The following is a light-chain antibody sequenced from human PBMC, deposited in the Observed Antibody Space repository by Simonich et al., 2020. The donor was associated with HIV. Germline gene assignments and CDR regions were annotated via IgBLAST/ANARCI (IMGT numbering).Light chain of an antibody. CDR2: DVS. J-gene: IGLJ2*01. CDR3: CSYGGSSSYVV. V-gene: IGLV2-23*02. CDR1: SSDVGGHNY. Sequence: QSALTQPPSASGSRGQSVTISCTGTSSDVGGHNYVSWYQQHPGKAPKLMIYDVSKRSSGVSTRFSGSKSGNTASLTISGLQAEDEADYYCCSYGGSSSYVVFGGGTKVTVL.